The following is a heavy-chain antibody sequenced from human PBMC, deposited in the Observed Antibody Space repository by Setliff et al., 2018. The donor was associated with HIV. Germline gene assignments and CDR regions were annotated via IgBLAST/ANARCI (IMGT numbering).Heavy chain of an antibody. Sequence: PGGSLRLSCAASGFTFSNSWMTWVRQAPGKGLEWVANIKKDGSDKFYVDSVKGRFAISRDNAKNSLNLEMNSIRAEDTAIYYCASSRPPYDSSGYLDHWGQGTLVTVSS. CDR2: IKKDGSDK. CDR1: GFTFSNSW. D-gene: IGHD3-22*01. CDR3: ASSRPPYDSSGYLDH. V-gene: IGHV3-7*03. J-gene: IGHJ4*01.